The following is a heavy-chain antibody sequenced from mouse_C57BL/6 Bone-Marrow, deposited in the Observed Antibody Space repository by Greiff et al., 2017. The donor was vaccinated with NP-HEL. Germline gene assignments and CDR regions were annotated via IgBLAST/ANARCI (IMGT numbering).Heavy chain of an antibody. CDR1: GYTFTSYW. CDR2: IYPGSGST. D-gene: IGHD1-1*01. CDR3: ARSFTTVVATKFAY. J-gene: IGHJ3*01. Sequence: QVQLKQPGAELVKPGASVKMSCKASGYTFTSYWITWVKQRPGQGLEWIGDIYPGSGSTNYNEKFKSKATLTVDTSSSTAYMQLSSLTSEDSAVYYCARSFTTVVATKFAYWGQGTLVTVSA. V-gene: IGHV1-55*01.